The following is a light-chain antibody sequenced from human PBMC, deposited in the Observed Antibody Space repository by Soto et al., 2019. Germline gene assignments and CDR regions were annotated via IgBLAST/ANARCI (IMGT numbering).Light chain of an antibody. CDR1: SSDVGSYNL. CDR3: NSYTTNSNRV. CDR2: EGS. J-gene: IGLJ1*01. Sequence: SVLTQPASVSGSPGQSITISCTGTSSDVGSYNLVSWYQQHPGKAPKLMIYEGSKRPSGVSNRFSGSKSGNTASLTISGLQAEDEADYYCNSYTTNSNRVFGTGTKVTVL. V-gene: IGLV2-14*02.